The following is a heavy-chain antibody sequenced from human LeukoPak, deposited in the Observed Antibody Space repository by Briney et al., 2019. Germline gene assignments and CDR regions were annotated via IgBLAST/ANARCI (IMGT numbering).Heavy chain of an antibody. V-gene: IGHV1-18*01. Sequence: ASVKVSCKASGYTFTSYGISWVRQAPGQGLEWMGLISAYNGNTNYAQKLQGRATMPTDTSTSTAYMELRSLRSDDTAVYYCALYYCSSTSCYTDYWGQGPLVTVSS. CDR1: GYTFTSYG. CDR3: ALYYCSSTSCYTDY. J-gene: IGHJ4*02. CDR2: ISAYNGNT. D-gene: IGHD2-2*02.